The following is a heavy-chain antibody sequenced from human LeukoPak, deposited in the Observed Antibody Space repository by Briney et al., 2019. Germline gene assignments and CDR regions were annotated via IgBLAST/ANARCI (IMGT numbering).Heavy chain of an antibody. CDR1: GVSISSYY. D-gene: IGHD3-22*01. CDR3: AGGNFYDSRGHPYHFHF. CDR2: IYYSENT. V-gene: IGHV4-59*01. Sequence: SESLSLTCTVSGVSISSYYWSWIRQPPGKGLEWIGYIYYSENTNYNSSLKSRVTISEDTSKNQFSLKLTSVTAADTAVYYCAGGNFYDSRGHPYHFHFWGQGTLVSVSS. J-gene: IGHJ4*02.